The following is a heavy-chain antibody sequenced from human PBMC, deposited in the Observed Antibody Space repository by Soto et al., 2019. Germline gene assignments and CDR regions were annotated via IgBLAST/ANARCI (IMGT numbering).Heavy chain of an antibody. Sequence: QLRLQESGPGLVKPSQTLSLTCAVSGGSISSGGYAWDWIRQPPGKGLEWIGYSYHSGYTSYNPSLNNLATISVDKSKTLFSLTLSFVTAADTAVYCCARDALTGYYFDPWGQGTLVTVSS. J-gene: IGHJ5*02. CDR1: GGSISSGGYA. D-gene: IGHD1-26*01. V-gene: IGHV4-30-2*01. CDR3: ARDALTGYYFDP. CDR2: SYHSGYT.